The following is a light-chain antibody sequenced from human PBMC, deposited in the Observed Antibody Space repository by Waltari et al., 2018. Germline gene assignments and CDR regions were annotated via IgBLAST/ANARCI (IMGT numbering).Light chain of an antibody. CDR3: QQYNNWPPLFT. J-gene: IGKJ3*01. Sequence: EIVMTQSPVTLSVSPGERATLSCRASQSVSSNLAWYQQKPGQAPRLLIYGASTRATCIPARFSGSGSGTEFTLTIRSLQSEDFAVYYCQQYNNWPPLFTFGPGTKVDIK. V-gene: IGKV3-15*01. CDR1: QSVSSN. CDR2: GAS.